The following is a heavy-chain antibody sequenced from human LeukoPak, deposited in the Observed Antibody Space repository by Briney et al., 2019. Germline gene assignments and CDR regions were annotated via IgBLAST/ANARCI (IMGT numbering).Heavy chain of an antibody. Sequence: QTGGSLRLSCAASGFTFKSHSMNWVRQAPGKGLEWVSYISNDGNIRHYSDSVKGRFTISRDNAKDSLYLQMNSLRAEDTAVFYCVRDSLAASGSFDFWGQGTLVTVSS. CDR2: ISNDGNIR. CDR3: VRDSLAASGSFDF. V-gene: IGHV3-48*01. J-gene: IGHJ4*02. D-gene: IGHD6-13*01. CDR1: GFTFKSHS.